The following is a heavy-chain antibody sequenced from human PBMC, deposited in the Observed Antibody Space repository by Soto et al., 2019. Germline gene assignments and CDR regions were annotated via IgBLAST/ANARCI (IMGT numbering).Heavy chain of an antibody. CDR3: ARASTTVTTLDY. CDR1: GGSISSGGYS. D-gene: IGHD4-17*01. CDR2: IYHSGST. J-gene: IGHJ4*02. Sequence: PSETLSLTCAVSGGSISSGGYSWSWIRQPPGKGLDWIGYIYHSGSTYYNPSLKSRVTISVDRSKNQFSLKLSSVTAADTAVYYCARASTTVTTLDYWGQGTLVTVSS. V-gene: IGHV4-30-2*01.